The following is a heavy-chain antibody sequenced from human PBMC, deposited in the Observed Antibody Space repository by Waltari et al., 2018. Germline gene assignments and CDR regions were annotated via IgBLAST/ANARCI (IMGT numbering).Heavy chain of an antibody. CDR3: ARRNYCSSVTCYFDATSYYYYYMDV. Sequence: QVRIDQWGTGLLKPSETLSLSCAVYGGPFHDFFWAWVRQAPGKGLEWLGEINQSGKTHYNPVLQRAGTLSGDPAQSQFSLSLRSVTAADTAVYYCARRNYCSSVTCYFDATSYYYYYMDVWGKGTALIVSS. CDR1: GGPFHDFF. V-gene: IGHV4-34*01. CDR2: INQSGKT. J-gene: IGHJ6*03. D-gene: IGHD2-2*01.